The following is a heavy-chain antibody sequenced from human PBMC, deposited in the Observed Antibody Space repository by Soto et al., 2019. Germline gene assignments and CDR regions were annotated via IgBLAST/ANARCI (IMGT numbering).Heavy chain of an antibody. Sequence: EVQLVESGGGLVKPGGSLRLSCAASGFTFSNAWMNWVRQAPGKGLEWVGRIKSKTDGGTTDYAAPVKGRFTISRDDSKNTLYLQMNSLKTEDTAVYYCTRGPTDMVGNDYWGQGTLVTVSS. CDR3: TRGPTDMVGNDY. CDR2: IKSKTDGGTT. J-gene: IGHJ4*02. CDR1: GFTFSNAW. D-gene: IGHD5-18*01. V-gene: IGHV3-15*07.